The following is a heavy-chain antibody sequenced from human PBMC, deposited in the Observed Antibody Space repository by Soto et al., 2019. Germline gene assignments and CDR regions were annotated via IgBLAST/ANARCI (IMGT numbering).Heavy chain of an antibody. CDR1: GFTFSSYG. CDR3: AILPDSSSWYYYYYGMDV. Sequence: GGSLRLSCAASGFTFSSYGMHWVRQAPGKGLEWVAVISYDGSNKYYADSVKGRFTISRDNSKNTLYLQMNSLRAEDTAVYYCAILPDSSSWYYYYYGMDVWGQGTTVTVSS. CDR2: ISYDGSNK. J-gene: IGHJ6*02. D-gene: IGHD6-13*01. V-gene: IGHV3-30*03.